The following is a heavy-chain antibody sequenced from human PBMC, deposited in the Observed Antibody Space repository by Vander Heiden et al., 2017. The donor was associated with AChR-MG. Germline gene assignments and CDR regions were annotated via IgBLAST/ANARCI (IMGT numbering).Heavy chain of an antibody. V-gene: IGHV1-18*01. CDR2: ISAYNGNT. Sequence: QVQLVQSGAEVKKPGASVTVSCKASGYTFTSYGISWVRQAPGQGLEWMGWISAYNGNTNYAQKLQGRVTMTTDTSTSTAYMELRSLRSDDTAVYYCARLAWYDFWSGYPYYYYYYMDVWGKGTTVTVSS. CDR1: GYTFTSYG. CDR3: ARLAWYDFWSGYPYYYYYYMDV. D-gene: IGHD3-3*01. J-gene: IGHJ6*03.